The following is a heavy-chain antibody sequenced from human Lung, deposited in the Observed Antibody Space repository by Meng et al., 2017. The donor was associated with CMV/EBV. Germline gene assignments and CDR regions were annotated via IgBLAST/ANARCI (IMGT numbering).Heavy chain of an antibody. CDR2: IYYSGGT. CDR1: GGSINSVGYY. CDR3: ARSVGCSSTYCYTYTSSWYPDY. V-gene: IGHV4-31*03. D-gene: IGHD6-13*01. Sequence: TLSLXXTVSGGSINSVGYYWTWIRQHPGKGLEWIGYIYYSGGTNYNPSLQSRVTISVDTSKNQFSLKLSSVTAADTAMYYCARSVGCSSTYCYTYTSSWYPDYWGQGTLVTVSS. J-gene: IGHJ4*02.